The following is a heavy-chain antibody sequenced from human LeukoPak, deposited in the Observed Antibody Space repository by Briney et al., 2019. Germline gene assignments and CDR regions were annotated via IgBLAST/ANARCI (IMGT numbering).Heavy chain of an antibody. V-gene: IGHV1-69*05. CDR1: GGTFSSYA. CDR2: IIPIFGTA. D-gene: IGHD3-22*01. Sequence: ASVKVSCKASGGTFSSYAISWVRQAPGQGLEWMGRIIPIFGTANYAQKFQGRVTITTDESTSTAYMELSSLRSEDTAVYYCARGGYDSSGYHHYWDQGTLVTVSS. CDR3: ARGGYDSSGYHHY. J-gene: IGHJ4*02.